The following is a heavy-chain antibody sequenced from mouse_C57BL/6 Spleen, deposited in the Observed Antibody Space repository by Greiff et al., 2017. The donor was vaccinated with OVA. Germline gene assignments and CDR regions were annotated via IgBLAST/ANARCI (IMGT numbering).Heavy chain of an antibody. CDR2: IDPSDSYT. Sequence: QVQLQQPGAELVMPGASVKLSCKASGYTFTSYWMHWVKQRPGQGLEWIGEIDPSDSYTNYNQKFKGKSTLTVDKSSSTAYMQLSSLPSEDSAVYYCARWDDYDEVAYWGQGTLVTVSA. D-gene: IGHD2-4*01. CDR1: GYTFTSYW. V-gene: IGHV1-69*01. J-gene: IGHJ3*01. CDR3: ARWDDYDEVAY.